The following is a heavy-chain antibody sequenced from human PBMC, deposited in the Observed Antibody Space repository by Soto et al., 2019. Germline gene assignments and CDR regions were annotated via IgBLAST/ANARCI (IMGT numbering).Heavy chain of an antibody. V-gene: IGHV3-11*05. CDR2: ISSGSSHT. Sequence: QVQLVESGGGLVKPGGSLRLSCAASGFIFSDYYMSWIRQAPGKGLEWVSYISSGSSHTKYADSMKGRFTISRDNTKNSLYLQMNSLRAEDTAVYYCARGWQWLQYDFDYWGQGTLVTVSS. J-gene: IGHJ4*02. CDR1: GFIFSDYY. D-gene: IGHD6-19*01. CDR3: ARGWQWLQYDFDY.